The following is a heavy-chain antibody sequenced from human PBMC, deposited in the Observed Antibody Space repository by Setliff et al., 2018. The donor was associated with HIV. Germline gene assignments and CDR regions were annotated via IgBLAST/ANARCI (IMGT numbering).Heavy chain of an antibody. J-gene: IGHJ5*02. CDR2: IYYSGNT. V-gene: IGHV4-34*09. Sequence: TLSLTCAVYGGSFSGYYWSWIRQPPGKGLEWIGYIYYSGNTYYNPSLKSRLTISLETSKNQFSLKLSSVTAADTAVYYCAGGFRDDIVVVSGRPRTWLDPWGQGTLVTVSS. D-gene: IGHD2-2*01. CDR1: GGSFSGYY. CDR3: AGGFRDDIVVVSGRPRTWLDP.